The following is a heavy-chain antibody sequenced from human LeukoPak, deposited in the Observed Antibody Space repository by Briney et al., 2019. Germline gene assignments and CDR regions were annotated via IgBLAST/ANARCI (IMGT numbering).Heavy chain of an antibody. Sequence: PGGSLRLSCAASGFTFDDYTMHWVRQAPGKGLEWVSLISWDGGSTYYADSVKGRFTISRDNSKNSLYLQMNSLRTEDTALYYCAKDISNYYYYYMDVWGKGTTVTVSS. CDR1: GFTFDDYT. D-gene: IGHD4-11*01. V-gene: IGHV3-43*01. CDR3: AKDISNYYYYYMDV. J-gene: IGHJ6*03. CDR2: ISWDGGST.